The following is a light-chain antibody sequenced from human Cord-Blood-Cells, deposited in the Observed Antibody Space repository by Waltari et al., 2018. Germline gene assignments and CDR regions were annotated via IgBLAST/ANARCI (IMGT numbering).Light chain of an antibody. Sequence: SYELTQPPSVSVSPGQTASITCSGDKLGDKYACWYQQKPGQSPVLVIYQGSKRPSWIPELFSGSNSGNTATLTISGTQAMDEADYYCQAWDSSTVVFGGGTKLTVL. V-gene: IGLV3-1*01. J-gene: IGLJ2*01. CDR2: QGS. CDR3: QAWDSSTVV. CDR1: KLGDKY.